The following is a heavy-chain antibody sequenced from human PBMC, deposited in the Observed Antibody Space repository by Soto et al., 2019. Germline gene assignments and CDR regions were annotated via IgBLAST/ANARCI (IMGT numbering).Heavy chain of an antibody. CDR3: TTRIMITFGGVIVQYYFDY. V-gene: IGHV3-15*01. CDR1: GFTFSNAW. Sequence: GGSLRLSCAASGFTFSNAWMSWVRQAPGKGLEWVGRIKSKTDGGTTDYAAPVKGRFTISRDDSKNTLYLQMNSLKTEDTAVYYCTTRIMITFGGVIVQYYFDYWGQGTLVTVSS. D-gene: IGHD3-16*02. CDR2: IKSKTDGGTT. J-gene: IGHJ4*02.